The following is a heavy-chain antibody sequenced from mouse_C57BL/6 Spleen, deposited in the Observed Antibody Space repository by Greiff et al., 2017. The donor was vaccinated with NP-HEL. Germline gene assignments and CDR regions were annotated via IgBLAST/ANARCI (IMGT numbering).Heavy chain of an antibody. Sequence: VQLQQSGTELARPGASVKLSCKASGYTFTSYGISWVKQRTGQGLEWIGEIYPRSGNTYYNEKFKGKATLTADKSSSTAYMELRSLTSEDSAVYFCARGGDYGSSLDYWGQGTTLTVSS. CDR3: ARGGDYGSSLDY. CDR2: IYPRSGNT. D-gene: IGHD1-1*01. J-gene: IGHJ2*01. CDR1: GYTFTSYG. V-gene: IGHV1-81*01.